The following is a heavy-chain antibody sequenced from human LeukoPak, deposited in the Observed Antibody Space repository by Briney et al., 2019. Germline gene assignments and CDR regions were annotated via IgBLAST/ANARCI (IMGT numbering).Heavy chain of an antibody. J-gene: IGHJ4*02. V-gene: IGHV3-30*18. CDR3: AKRPSDYGDYVTYFDY. Sequence: GGSLRLSCAASGFTFSNYAMHWVRQAPGKGLEWVGVISDDGRNKKYADSVKGRFTISRDNSKDTLYLQMNSLRDEDTAVYYCAKRPSDYGDYVTYFDYWGQGTLVTVSS. CDR2: ISDDGRNK. D-gene: IGHD4-17*01. CDR1: GFTFSNYA.